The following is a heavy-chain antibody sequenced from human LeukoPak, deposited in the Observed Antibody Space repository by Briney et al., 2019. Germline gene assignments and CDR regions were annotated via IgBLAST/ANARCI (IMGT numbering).Heavy chain of an antibody. V-gene: IGHV4-4*07. CDR1: GGSISSYY. CDR3: ARGPSPGWYSSSWYYFDY. J-gene: IGHJ4*02. CDR2: IYTSGST. Sequence: SETLSLTCTVSGGSISSYYWSWIRQPAGKGLEWIGRIYTSGSTNYNPSLKSRVTMSVDTSKNQFSLKLSSVTAADTAVYYCARGPSPGWYSSSWYYFDYWGQGTLVTVSS. D-gene: IGHD6-13*01.